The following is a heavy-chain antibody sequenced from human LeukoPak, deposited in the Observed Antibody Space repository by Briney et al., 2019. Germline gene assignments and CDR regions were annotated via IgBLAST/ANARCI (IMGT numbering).Heavy chain of an antibody. CDR3: ARDKHHYYDSSGFGY. J-gene: IGHJ4*02. Sequence: GGSLRPSCAASKFTFSDYYMSWIRQAPGKGLEWVSYISNSGSTIYYADSVKGRFTISRDNAKNSLYLQMNSLRAEDTAVYYCARDKHHYYDSSGFGYWGQGTLVTVSS. D-gene: IGHD3-22*01. CDR2: ISNSGSTI. V-gene: IGHV3-11*04. CDR1: KFTFSDYY.